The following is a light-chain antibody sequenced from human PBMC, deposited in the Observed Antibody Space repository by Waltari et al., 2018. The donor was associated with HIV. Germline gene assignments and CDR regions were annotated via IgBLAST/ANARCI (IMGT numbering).Light chain of an antibody. CDR1: DKNVGHEG. CDR2: RGG. V-gene: IGLV10-54*01. Sequence: AGLTQPSSVSKGLGQNVTLTCTGNDKNVGHEGAGWLLRHEGHPPEVLSYRGGARPAGISQKDSASRSENTASLTITGLRVDDEAVYYCSAWDSSLSEWVFGGGTKLTVL. CDR3: SAWDSSLSEWV. J-gene: IGLJ3*02.